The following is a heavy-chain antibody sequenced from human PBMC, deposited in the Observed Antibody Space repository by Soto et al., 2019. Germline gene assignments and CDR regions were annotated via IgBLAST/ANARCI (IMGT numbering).Heavy chain of an antibody. CDR2: IYYSGNT. D-gene: IGHD1-1*01. V-gene: IGHV4-39*01. J-gene: IGHJ6*02. Sequence: TSETLSLTCTVSGGSIVTGSYYWGWIRQPPGKGLEWLGHIYYSGNTYYPPSLKSRVTISVDTSKNQFSLRLSSVTAADTAVYYCARLRQEYNYYGMDVWGQGTTVTVSS. CDR1: GGSIVTGSYY. CDR3: ARLRQEYNYYGMDV.